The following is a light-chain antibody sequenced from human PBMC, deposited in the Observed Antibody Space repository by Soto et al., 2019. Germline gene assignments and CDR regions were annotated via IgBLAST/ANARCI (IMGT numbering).Light chain of an antibody. CDR1: SSDVGGYNY. J-gene: IGLJ1*01. Sequence: QSALTQPRSVSGSLGQSVTISCTGTSSDVGGYNYVSWYRQHPGKAPKLMIYDVSKRPSGVPDRFSGSKSGNTASLTISGLQAEDASDCYCCSYAGSYTWVFVTGTKLTVL. CDR3: CSYAGSYTWV. V-gene: IGLV2-11*01. CDR2: DVS.